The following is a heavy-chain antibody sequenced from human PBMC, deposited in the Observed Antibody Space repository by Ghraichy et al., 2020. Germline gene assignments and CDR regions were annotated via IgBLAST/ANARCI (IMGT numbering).Heavy chain of an antibody. D-gene: IGHD6-19*01. CDR1: GFTFSDYY. V-gene: IGHV3-11*01. J-gene: IGHJ6*02. CDR2: ISSSGDTI. Sequence: LSLTCEASGFTFSDYYINWIRQAPGKGLEWVSYISSSGDTIDYADSVKGRFTISRDNDKNSLFLQMSSLRADDTAVYYCAVIGVAAVQYYDLDVWGHGTTVTVSS. CDR3: AVIGVAAVQYYDLDV.